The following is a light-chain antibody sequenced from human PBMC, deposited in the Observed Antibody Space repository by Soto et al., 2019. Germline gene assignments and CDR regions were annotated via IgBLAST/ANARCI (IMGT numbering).Light chain of an antibody. CDR2: DAS. J-gene: IGKJ1*01. CDR3: QRET. V-gene: IGKV3-11*01. CDR1: QSVSNS. Sequence: VLTQSPATLSLSPGDRATLSCRASQSVSNSLAWYQQKPGQAPRLLIHDASERAAGIPARFSGSGSGTEFTLTISSLAPEDFAVYFCQRETFGEGTKVDIK.